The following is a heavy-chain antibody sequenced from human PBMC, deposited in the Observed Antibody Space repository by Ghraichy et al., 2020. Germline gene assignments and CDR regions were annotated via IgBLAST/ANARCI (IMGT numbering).Heavy chain of an antibody. J-gene: IGHJ3*02. D-gene: IGHD1-1*01. CDR3: AGQTDNTSFTHAFDI. CDR1: GGSISNSNLY. CDR2: VYYSGFT. Sequence: SETLSLTCTVSGGSISNSNLYWVWIRQPPGKGLECVGSVYYSGFTYHNPSLKSRVTISVDTSKNQFSLRLRSVTAADTAVYYCAGQTDNTSFTHAFDIWSQGTMVTVSS. V-gene: IGHV4-39*01.